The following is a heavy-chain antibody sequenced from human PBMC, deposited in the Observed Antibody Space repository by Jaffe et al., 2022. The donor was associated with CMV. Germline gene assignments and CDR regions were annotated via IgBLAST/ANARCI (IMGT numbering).Heavy chain of an antibody. CDR2: ISTYNGNT. CDR3: ARDGNYHYDGYLSDY. V-gene: IGHV1-18*04. CDR1: GYSFTSYG. D-gene: IGHD3-22*01. J-gene: IGHJ4*02. Sequence: QVQLVQSGAEVTKPGASVKVSCKASGYSFTSYGISWVRQAPGQGLEWMGWISTYNGNTNYAQRLQGRVTMTTDTSTSTAYMELRSLRSDDTAVYYCARDGNYHYDGYLSDYWGQGTQVTVSS.